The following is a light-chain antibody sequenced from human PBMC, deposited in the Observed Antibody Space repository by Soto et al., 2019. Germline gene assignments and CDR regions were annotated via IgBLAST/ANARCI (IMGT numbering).Light chain of an antibody. CDR3: QQYVRSPYT. CDR2: GAS. Sequence: EIVLTQSPCTLSLSPGERATLSCRASQSVSSSYFAWFQQKPGQAPRLLIYGASSRVTGIPDRFTGSGSGTDFTLTISRLEPEDFAVYYCQQYVRSPYTFGQGTKLEIK. CDR1: QSVSSSY. V-gene: IGKV3-20*01. J-gene: IGKJ2*01.